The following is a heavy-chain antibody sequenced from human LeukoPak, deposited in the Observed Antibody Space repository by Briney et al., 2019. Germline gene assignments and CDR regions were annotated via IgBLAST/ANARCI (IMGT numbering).Heavy chain of an antibody. CDR1: GFTFSSYE. CDR3: ARDIKGQYQDAFDI. CDR2: ISSSGSNI. D-gene: IGHD2-2*01. J-gene: IGHJ3*02. Sequence: GGSLRLSCAASGFTFSSYEMNWVRQAPGKGLEWVSYISSSGSNIKYADSVKGRFTVSRGNAKNSVYLQMNSLRAEDTAVYYCARDIKGQYQDAFDIWGQGTMVTVSS. V-gene: IGHV3-48*03.